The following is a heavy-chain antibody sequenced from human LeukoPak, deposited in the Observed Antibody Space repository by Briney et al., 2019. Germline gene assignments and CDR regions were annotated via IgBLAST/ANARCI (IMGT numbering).Heavy chain of an antibody. D-gene: IGHD6-6*01. Sequence: GGSLRLSCAASGFTFSSYSMNWVRQAPGKGLEWVSYISSSSSTIYYADSVKGRFTISRDNAKNSLYLQMNSLRAEDTAVYYCARDHPEYSSSSLLFDYWGQGTLVTVSS. CDR3: ARDHPEYSSSSLLFDY. J-gene: IGHJ4*02. CDR1: GFTFSSYS. CDR2: ISSSSSTI. V-gene: IGHV3-48*01.